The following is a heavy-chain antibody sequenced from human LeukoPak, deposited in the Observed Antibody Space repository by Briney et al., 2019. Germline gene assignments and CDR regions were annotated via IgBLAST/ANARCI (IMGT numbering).Heavy chain of an antibody. CDR2: IHYSGST. Sequence: SETLSLTCTVSDGSITTYYWSWIRQPPGKTLEWIGYIHYSGSTNYNPSLKSRVTMSLDTSKTQFSLKLSSVTAADTAVYYCASGAHNWNYVYWGQGTLVTVSS. CDR1: DGSITTYY. D-gene: IGHD1-20*01. V-gene: IGHV4-59*08. J-gene: IGHJ4*02. CDR3: ASGAHNWNYVY.